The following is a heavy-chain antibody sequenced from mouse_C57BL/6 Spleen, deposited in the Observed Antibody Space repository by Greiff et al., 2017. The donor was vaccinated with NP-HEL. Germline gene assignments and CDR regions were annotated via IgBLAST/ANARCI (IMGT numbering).Heavy chain of an antibody. CDR1: GYTFTSYW. J-gene: IGHJ2*01. CDR2: IDPSDSYT. CDR3: ARRGDPYYFDY. D-gene: IGHD3-3*01. V-gene: IGHV1-50*01. Sequence: QVQLQQPGAELVKPGASVKLSCKASGYTFTSYWMQWVKQRPGQGLEWIGEIDPSDSYTNYNQKFKGKATLTVDTSSSTAYMQLSSLTSEDSAVYYCARRGDPYYFDYWGQGTTLTVSS.